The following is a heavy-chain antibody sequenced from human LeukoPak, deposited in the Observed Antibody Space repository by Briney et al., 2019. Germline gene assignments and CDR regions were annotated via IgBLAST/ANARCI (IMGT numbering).Heavy chain of an antibody. CDR2: ISGSDGST. V-gene: IGHV3-23*01. CDR3: AKDGGLWVSAHWGDS. D-gene: IGHD7-27*01. Sequence: GGSLRLSCVASGFTFSTYAMSWVRQAPGKGLEWVSAISGSDGSTYYADSVKGRFTVSRDNSKNTLFLQMNSLRAEDTAVYYCAKDGGLWVSAHWGDSWGRGTLVTVSS. J-gene: IGHJ4*02. CDR1: GFTFSTYA.